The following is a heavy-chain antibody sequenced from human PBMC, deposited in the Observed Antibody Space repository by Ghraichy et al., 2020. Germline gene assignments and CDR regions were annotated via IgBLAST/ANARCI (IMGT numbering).Heavy chain of an antibody. D-gene: IGHD6-13*01. CDR1: GFTFSSYW. J-gene: IGHJ4*02. CDR2: INSDGIST. V-gene: IGHV3-74*01. Sequence: AGSLRLSCAASGFTFSSYWMHWVRQVPGKGLVWVSRINSDGISTSYADSVKGRFTISRDNAKNTLFLQMNSLRAEDTAVYYCARLSAVAGPTVDYWGQGTLVTVSS. CDR3: ARLSAVAGPTVDY.